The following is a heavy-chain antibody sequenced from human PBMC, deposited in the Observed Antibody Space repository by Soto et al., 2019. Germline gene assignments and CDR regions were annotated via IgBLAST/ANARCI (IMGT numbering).Heavy chain of an antibody. CDR3: AKFGYSSGWYWEGAFDI. D-gene: IGHD6-19*01. CDR1: GFTFSSYA. V-gene: IGHV3-23*01. J-gene: IGHJ3*02. Sequence: GGSLRLSCAASGFTFSSYAMSWVRQAPGKGLEWVSAISGSGGSTYYADPVKGRFTISRDNSKNTLYLQMNSLRAEDTAVYYCAKFGYSSGWYWEGAFDIWGQGTMVTVSS. CDR2: ISGSGGST.